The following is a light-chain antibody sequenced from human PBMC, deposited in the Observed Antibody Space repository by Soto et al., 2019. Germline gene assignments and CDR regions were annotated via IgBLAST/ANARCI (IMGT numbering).Light chain of an antibody. Sequence: DIHMTQSPSTLPASVGVRVAITCRASQSISAWLDLYQQKPGKAPRRLIYKASTLEIGVPSGFSGSGSGTEFTLNISRLEPEDFAVYFCKQDTSSPPTFGHGTKVDIK. CDR3: KQDTSSPPT. V-gene: IGKV1-5*03. J-gene: IGKJ1*01. CDR1: QSISAW. CDR2: KAS.